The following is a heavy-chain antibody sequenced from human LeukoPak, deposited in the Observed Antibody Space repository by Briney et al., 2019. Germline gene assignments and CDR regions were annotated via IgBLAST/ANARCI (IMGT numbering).Heavy chain of an antibody. CDR3: ARPGTNWGSFDP. Sequence: PSETLSLTCTVSGGSISSSSYYWGWIRQPPGKGLEWIGSIYYSGSTYYNPSLKSRVTISVDTSKNQFSLKLSSVTAADTAVYYCARPGTNWGSFDPWGQGTLVTVSS. J-gene: IGHJ5*02. CDR2: IYYSGST. CDR1: GGSISSSSYY. V-gene: IGHV4-39*01. D-gene: IGHD7-27*01.